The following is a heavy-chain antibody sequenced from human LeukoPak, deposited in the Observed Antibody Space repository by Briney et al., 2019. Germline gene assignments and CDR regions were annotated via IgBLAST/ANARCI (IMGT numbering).Heavy chain of an antibody. Sequence: GGSLRLSCAASGFTFSSYSMNWVRQAPGKGLEWVSSISSSSSYIYYADSVKGRFTISRDNARNSLYLQMNSLRAEDTAVYYCASSLSIVGATSDYWGQGTLVTVFS. V-gene: IGHV3-21*01. CDR1: GFTFSSYS. J-gene: IGHJ4*02. CDR2: ISSSSSYI. CDR3: ASSLSIVGATSDY. D-gene: IGHD1-26*01.